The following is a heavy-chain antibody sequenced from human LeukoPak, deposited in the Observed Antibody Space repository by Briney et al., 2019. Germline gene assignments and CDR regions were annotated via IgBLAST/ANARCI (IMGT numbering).Heavy chain of an antibody. Sequence: GGSLRLSCAASGFAFSNYWMHWVRQAPGKGLVWVSQITADGSETTYADSVKGRFTIFRDNAKNTLFLQMNSLRDEDTADCARYGSGSYLKDPFDHWGQGTLVTVSS. CDR2: ITADGSET. J-gene: IGHJ4*02. V-gene: IGHV3-74*01. D-gene: IGHD3-10*01. CDR3: YGSGSYLKDPFDH. CDR1: GFAFSNYW.